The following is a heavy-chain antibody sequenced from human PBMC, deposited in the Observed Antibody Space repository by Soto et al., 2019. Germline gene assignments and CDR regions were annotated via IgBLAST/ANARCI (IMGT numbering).Heavy chain of an antibody. CDR2: IYSGGST. Sequence: EVQLVESGGGLIQPGGYLRLSCAASGFTVSSNYMSWVRQAPGKGLEWVSIIYSGGSTYYADSVKGRFTISRDNSKNTQYLQMNSLRAEDTAVYYCARTTSHSSGYYSDYWGQGTLVTVSS. J-gene: IGHJ4*02. D-gene: IGHD3-22*01. CDR1: GFTVSSNY. CDR3: ARTTSHSSGYYSDY. V-gene: IGHV3-53*01.